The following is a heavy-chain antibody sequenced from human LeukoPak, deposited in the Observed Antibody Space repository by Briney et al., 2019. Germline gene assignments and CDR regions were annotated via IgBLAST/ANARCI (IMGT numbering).Heavy chain of an antibody. CDR3: ARVNLRGSNYNWFDP. CDR1: GGTFLSHT. CDR2: ITPVINTA. J-gene: IGHJ5*02. V-gene: IGHV1-69*08. D-gene: IGHD3-10*01. Sequence: SVKVSCKTSGGTFLSHTFSWVRQAPGQGLEWMGKITPVINTANYAQTFQGRVSIYADKSTTTVYMGLSGLRPDDTAVYYCARVNLRGSNYNWFDPWGQGTRVTVSS.